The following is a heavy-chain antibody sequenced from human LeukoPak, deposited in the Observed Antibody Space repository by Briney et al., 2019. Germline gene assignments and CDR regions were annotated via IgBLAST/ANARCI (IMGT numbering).Heavy chain of an antibody. CDR1: GFTFSSYA. CDR2: ISGSGGST. J-gene: IGHJ6*02. V-gene: IGHV3-23*01. CDR3: AKDPSVMVPHTMDV. D-gene: IGHD5-18*01. Sequence: GGSLRLSCAASGFTFSSYAMSWVRQAPGKGLEWVSAISGSGGSTYYADSVKGRFTISRDNSKNTLYLQMNSLRAEGTAVYYCAKDPSVMVPHTMDVWGQGTTVTVSS.